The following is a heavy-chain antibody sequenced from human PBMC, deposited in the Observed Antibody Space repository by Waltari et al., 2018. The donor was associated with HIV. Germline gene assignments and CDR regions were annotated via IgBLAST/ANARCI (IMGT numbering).Heavy chain of an antibody. Sequence: EVQLVQSGGGLIQPGGSLRLSCAASGFTVSSNYMSWVRQAPGQGLEWVSVIYSGGSTFYADSVQGRFTISRDNAKNTLFLQLNSLRAADTAVYYCARDRGDSFFPYWGQGPLVTVSS. CDR3: ARDRGDSFFPY. V-gene: IGHV3-53*01. CDR1: GFTVSSNY. J-gene: IGHJ4*02. D-gene: IGHD5-18*01. CDR2: IYSGGST.